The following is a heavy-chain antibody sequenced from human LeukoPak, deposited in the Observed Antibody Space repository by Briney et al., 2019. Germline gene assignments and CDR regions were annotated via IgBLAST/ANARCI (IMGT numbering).Heavy chain of an antibody. Sequence: PSETLSLTCTVSGGSISSYYWSWIRQPPGKGLEWIGYIYYSGSTNYNPSLKSRVTISVDTSKNQFSLKLSSVTAADTAVYYCARGGDGGYCSGGSCYSLGLGYYYYYMDVWGKGTTVTVSS. V-gene: IGHV4-59*01. CDR3: ARGGDGGYCSGGSCYSLGLGYYYYYMDV. D-gene: IGHD2-15*01. CDR1: GGSISSYY. CDR2: IYYSGST. J-gene: IGHJ6*03.